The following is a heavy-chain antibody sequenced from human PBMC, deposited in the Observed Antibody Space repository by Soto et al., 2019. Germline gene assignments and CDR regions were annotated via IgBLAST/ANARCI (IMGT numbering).Heavy chain of an antibody. V-gene: IGHV4-31*03. Sequence: QVQLQESGPGLVKPSQTLSLTCTVSGGSISSGGYYWSWIRQHPGKGLEWIGYIYYSGSTYYNPSLKSRVTISVDTSKNQFSLKLSSVTAADTAVYYCVRLGSIAARPVPKKIRGPFDPWGQGTLVTVSS. CDR1: GGSISSGGYY. CDR3: VRLGSIAARPVPKKIRGPFDP. D-gene: IGHD6-6*01. CDR2: IYYSGST. J-gene: IGHJ5*02.